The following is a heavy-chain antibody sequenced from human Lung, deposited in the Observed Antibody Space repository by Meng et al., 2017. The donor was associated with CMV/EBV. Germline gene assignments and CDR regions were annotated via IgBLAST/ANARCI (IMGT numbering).Heavy chain of an antibody. V-gene: IGHV3-30*04. CDR3: ARDGRYLHIRTFGGGLEV. CDR1: GFTFSAHA. Sequence: GGSXRLXCAASGFTFSAHAVHWVRQAPGKGLEWVASISYEGSNKYYSDSVKGRFTISRDNSENMLYVQMNSLRAEDTAVYYCARDGRYLHIRTFGGGLEVWXQGTXVNGAS. J-gene: IGHJ6*02. CDR2: ISYEGSNK. D-gene: IGHD3-16*01.